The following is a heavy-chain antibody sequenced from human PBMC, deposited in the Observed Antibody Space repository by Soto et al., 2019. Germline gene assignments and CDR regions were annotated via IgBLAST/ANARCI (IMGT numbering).Heavy chain of an antibody. CDR2: IYYSGST. CDR3: ASRLDNRIGYYYGGPFDC. CDR1: GGSISSSSYY. J-gene: IGHJ4*02. V-gene: IGHV4-39*01. D-gene: IGHD3-22*01. Sequence: PSETLSLTCTVSGGSISSSSYYWGWIRQPSGKGLEWIGTIYYSGSTYFHPSLKSRVTISVDTSKNQFSLKLSSVSAADTAIYYCASRLDNRIGYYYGGPFDCWGQRTRVTVSS.